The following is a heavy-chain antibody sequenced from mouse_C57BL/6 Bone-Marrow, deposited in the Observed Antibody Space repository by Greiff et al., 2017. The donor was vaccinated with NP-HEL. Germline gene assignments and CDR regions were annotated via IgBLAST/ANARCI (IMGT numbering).Heavy chain of an antibody. Sequence: VQLKESGAELVRPGASVTLSCKASGYTFTDYEMHWVKQTPVHGLEWIGAIDPETGGTAYNQKFKGKAILTADKSSSTAYMELRSLTSEDSAVYYCTRKGSLITTVVASDYWGQGTTLTVSS. V-gene: IGHV1-15*01. D-gene: IGHD1-1*01. CDR1: GYTFTDYE. CDR3: TRKGSLITTVVASDY. CDR2: IDPETGGT. J-gene: IGHJ2*01.